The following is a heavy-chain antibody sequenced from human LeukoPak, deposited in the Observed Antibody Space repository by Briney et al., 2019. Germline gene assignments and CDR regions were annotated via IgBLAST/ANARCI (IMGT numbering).Heavy chain of an antibody. CDR2: TYYSGST. CDR3: ASSRTRSFDY. D-gene: IGHD2-2*01. V-gene: IGHV4-59*06. CDR1: GGSISSYY. Sequence: SETLSLTGTVSGGSISSYYWSWIRQPPGKGLEGIGYTYYSGSTYYNPSLKSRVTISVDTSKNQFSLKLSSVTAADTAVYYCASSRTRSFDYWGQGTLVTVSS. J-gene: IGHJ4*02.